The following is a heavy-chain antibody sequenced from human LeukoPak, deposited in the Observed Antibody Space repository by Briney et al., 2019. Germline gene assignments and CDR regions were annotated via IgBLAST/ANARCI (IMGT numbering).Heavy chain of an antibody. V-gene: IGHV3-73*01. CDR3: TSPIHYGDYDYFYGLDV. Sequence: GGSLKLSCAASGFSLSGSTMHWVRQASGKGLEWVGRIRSKANTYATAYAPSVKGRFTISRDDLKNTAYLQMNSLKTEDTAVYYCTSPIHYGDYDYFYGLDVWGQGTRSPSP. CDR1: GFSLSGST. J-gene: IGHJ6*02. CDR2: IRSKANTYAT. D-gene: IGHD4-17*01.